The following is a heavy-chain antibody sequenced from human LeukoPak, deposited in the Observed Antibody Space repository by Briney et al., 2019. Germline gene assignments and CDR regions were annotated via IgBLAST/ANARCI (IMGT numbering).Heavy chain of an antibody. CDR1: GYTFTGYY. J-gene: IGHJ4*02. CDR3: ARDPDYGDYFDY. V-gene: IGHV1-2*02. Sequence: ASVKVSCRASGYTFTGYYVHWVRQAPGQGLECMGWMNPKSGGTNYAQKFEARVTMNRDTSISTAYMELSRLRFDDTAVYYCARDPDYGDYFDYWGQGTLVTVSS. CDR2: MNPKSGGT. D-gene: IGHD4-17*01.